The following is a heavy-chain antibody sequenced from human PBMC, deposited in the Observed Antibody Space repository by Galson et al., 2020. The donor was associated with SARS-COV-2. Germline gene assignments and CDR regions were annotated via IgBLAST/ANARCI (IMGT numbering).Heavy chain of an antibody. CDR1: GYTITELS. CDR3: ATVPPLYYDSSGYYRFDY. CDR2: FDPEDGET. J-gene: IGHJ4*02. Sequence: ASVKVSCKVSGYTITELSMNWVRQAPGKGLEWMGGFDPEDGETIYAQKFQGRVTMTEDTSTDTAYMELSSLRSEDTAVYYCATVPPLYYDSSGYYRFDYWGQGTLVTVSS. V-gene: IGHV1-24*01. D-gene: IGHD3-22*01.